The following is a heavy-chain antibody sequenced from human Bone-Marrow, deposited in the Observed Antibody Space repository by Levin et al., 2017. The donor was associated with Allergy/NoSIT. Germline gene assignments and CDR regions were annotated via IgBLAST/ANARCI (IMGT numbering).Heavy chain of an antibody. J-gene: IGHJ6*03. V-gene: IGHV1-2*02. Sequence: VSVKVSCKASGYIFTDYYMHWVRQAPGQGLEWMGWINPNTGGTSYSQNFQGRVTMTRDTSISTAYMDLSSLRSDDTAVYYCARGIASGGKTYYYYYMDVWGRGTTVAVSS. CDR2: INPNTGGT. CDR3: ARGIASGGKTYYYYYMDV. D-gene: IGHD6-13*01. CDR1: GYIFTDYY.